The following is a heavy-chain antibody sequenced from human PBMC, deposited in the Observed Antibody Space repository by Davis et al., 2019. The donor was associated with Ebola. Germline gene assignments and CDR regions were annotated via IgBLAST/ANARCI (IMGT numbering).Heavy chain of an antibody. CDR1: GFTFSSYG. CDR2: ISYDGSNK. Sequence: GESLKTSCAASGFTFSSYGMHWVRQAPGKGLERVAVISYDGSNKYYADSVKGRFTTSRDNSKNTLYLQMNSLRAEDTAVYYCAKDPSSLVVTAFDYWGQGTLVTVSS. J-gene: IGHJ4*02. V-gene: IGHV3-30*18. CDR3: AKDPSSLVVTAFDY. D-gene: IGHD3-22*01.